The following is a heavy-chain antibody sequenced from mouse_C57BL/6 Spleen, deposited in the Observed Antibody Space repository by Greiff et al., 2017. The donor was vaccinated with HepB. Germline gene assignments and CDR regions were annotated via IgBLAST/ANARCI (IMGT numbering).Heavy chain of an antibody. Sequence: EVQLKESGPELVKPGASVKISCKASGYSFTDYNMNWVKQSNGKSLEWIGVINPNYGTTSYNQKFKGKATLTVDQSSSTAYMQLNSLTSEDSAVYFCARSGGYYVEDAMDYWGQGTSVTVSS. CDR1: GYSFTDYN. J-gene: IGHJ4*01. CDR3: ARSGGYYVEDAMDY. CDR2: INPNYGTT. D-gene: IGHD2-3*01. V-gene: IGHV1-39*01.